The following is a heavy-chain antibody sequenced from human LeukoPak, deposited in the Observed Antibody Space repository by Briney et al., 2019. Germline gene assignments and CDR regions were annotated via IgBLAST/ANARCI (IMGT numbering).Heavy chain of an antibody. Sequence: GASVKVSCKASGYTFTSYYMRWVRQAPGQGLEWMGIINPSGGSTSYAQKFQGRVTITRDTSASTAYMELSSLRSEDTAVYYCARDSGSYYLGNFDYWGQGTLVTVSS. J-gene: IGHJ4*02. CDR2: INPSGGST. V-gene: IGHV1-46*01. CDR3: ARDSGSYYLGNFDY. CDR1: GYTFTSYY. D-gene: IGHD1-26*01.